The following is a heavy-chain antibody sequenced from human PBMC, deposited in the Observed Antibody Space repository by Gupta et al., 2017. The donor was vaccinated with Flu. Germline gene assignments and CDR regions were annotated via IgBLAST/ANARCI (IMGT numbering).Heavy chain of an antibody. CDR1: GFSFSDSA. Sequence: DEQLLESGGGLVQPGGSLRLSCAASGFSFSDSAMGWVRQAPGKGLEWLSGVTGSGSATYYADSVKGRFVISRDNSKNTLYLQVSSLRGEDTAVYYCAKVVSYYGSGNHHRGYFVFWGQGALVTVSS. CDR2: VTGSGSAT. J-gene: IGHJ4*02. CDR3: AKVVSYYGSGNHHRGYFVF. V-gene: IGHV3-23*01. D-gene: IGHD3-10*01.